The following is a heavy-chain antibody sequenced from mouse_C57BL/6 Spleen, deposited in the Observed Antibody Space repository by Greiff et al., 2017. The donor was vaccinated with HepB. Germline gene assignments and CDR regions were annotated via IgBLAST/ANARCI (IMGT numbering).Heavy chain of an antibody. CDR2: ISNGGGST. J-gene: IGHJ4*01. V-gene: IGHV5-12*01. CDR1: GFTFSDYY. Sequence: EVHLVESGGGLVQPGGSLKLSCAASGFTFSDYYMYWVRQTPEKRLEWVAYISNGGGSTYYPDTVKGRFTISRDNAKNTLYLQMSRLKSEDTAMYYCARGGYYDYDVGAMDYWGQGTSVTVSS. D-gene: IGHD2-4*01. CDR3: ARGGYYDYDVGAMDY.